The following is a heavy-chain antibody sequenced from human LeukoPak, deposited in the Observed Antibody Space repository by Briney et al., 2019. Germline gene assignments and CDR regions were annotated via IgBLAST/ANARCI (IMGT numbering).Heavy chain of an antibody. CDR1: GVSISSYY. CDR2: IYYSGST. V-gene: IGHV4-59*01. Sequence: SETLSLSCAVSGVSISSYYRSWIRQPPGKGLEWIGFIYYSGSTYYTPSLKSRVTISVDTSKNKFSLQLSPVTAADTAVYYCARVNSLGVGLDYLGEGTLVTVS. D-gene: IGHD4-23*01. J-gene: IGHJ4*02. CDR3: ARVNSLGVGLDY.